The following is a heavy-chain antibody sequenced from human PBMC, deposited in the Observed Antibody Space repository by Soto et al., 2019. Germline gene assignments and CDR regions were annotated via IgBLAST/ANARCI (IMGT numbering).Heavy chain of an antibody. D-gene: IGHD3-22*01. CDR2: ISYDGSNK. Sequence: GGSLRLSRAASGFTFSSYGMHWVRQAPGKGLEWVAVISYDGSNKYYADSVKGRFTISRDNSKNTLYLQMNSLRAEDTAVYYCAKEDDSSGYYYLDYWGHGTLVTVSS. CDR3: AKEDDSSGYYYLDY. V-gene: IGHV3-30*18. CDR1: GFTFSSYG. J-gene: IGHJ4*01.